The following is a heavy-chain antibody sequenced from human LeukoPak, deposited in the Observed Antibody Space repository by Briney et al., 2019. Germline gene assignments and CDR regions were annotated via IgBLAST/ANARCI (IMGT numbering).Heavy chain of an antibody. CDR2: IYYSGST. Sequence: SETLSFTGTVSGGSISSYYWSWIRQPPGKGLEWIGYIYYSGSTNYNPSLKSRVTISVDTSKNQFSLKLSSVTAADTAVYYCARDDCNDVLDYWGQGTLVTVSS. D-gene: IGHD1-1*01. V-gene: IGHV4-59*01. J-gene: IGHJ4*02. CDR1: GGSISSYY. CDR3: ARDDCNDVLDY.